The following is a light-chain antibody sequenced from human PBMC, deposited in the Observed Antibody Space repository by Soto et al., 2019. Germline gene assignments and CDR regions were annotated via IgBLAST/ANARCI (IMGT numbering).Light chain of an antibody. CDR1: QDISNY. CDR2: DAS. CDR3: QQYDNLPIT. J-gene: IGKJ5*01. V-gene: IGKV1-33*01. Sequence: DIQMTQSPSSLSASVGDRVTITCQASQDISNYLNWYQQKPGKATKLLIYDASNLETGVPSRFSGSESGTDFTFTISSLQPEDIATYYCQQYDNLPITFGQGTRLEIK.